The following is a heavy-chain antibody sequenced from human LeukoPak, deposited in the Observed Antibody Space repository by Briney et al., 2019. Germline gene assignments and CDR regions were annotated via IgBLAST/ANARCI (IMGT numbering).Heavy chain of an antibody. CDR1: GFTVSTKY. V-gene: IGHV3-66*04. J-gene: IGHJ3*02. CDR3: ARPRYSSSSYAFDI. CDR2: IYSGGST. D-gene: IGHD6-13*01. Sequence: GGSLRLSCAASGFTVSTKYMNWVRQAPGKGLEWVSVIYSGGSTFYADSVKGRFTISRDNSKNTLYLQMNSLRAEDTAVYYCARPRYSSSSYAFDIWGQGTMVTVSS.